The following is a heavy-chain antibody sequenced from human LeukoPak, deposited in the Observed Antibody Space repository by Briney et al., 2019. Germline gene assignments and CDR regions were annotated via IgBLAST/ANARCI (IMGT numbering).Heavy chain of an antibody. J-gene: IGHJ6*03. V-gene: IGHV4-34*01. CDR2: INHSGST. CDR1: GGSFSGYY. CDR3: ARGRPHPFLVRGGRNCYMDV. D-gene: IGHD3-10*01. Sequence: PSETLSLTCAVYGGSFSGYYWSWIRQPPGKGLEWIGEINHSGSTNYNPSLKSRVTISVDTSKNQFSLKLSSVTAADTAVYYCARGRPHPFLVRGGRNCYMDVWGKGTTVTVSS.